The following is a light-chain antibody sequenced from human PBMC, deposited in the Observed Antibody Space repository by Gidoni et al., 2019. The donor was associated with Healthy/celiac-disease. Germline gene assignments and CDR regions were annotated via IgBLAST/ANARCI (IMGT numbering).Light chain of an antibody. Sequence: ERVMTQSPATLSVSPGERATLTCRASQSVSSNLAWYQQKPGQAPRLLIYGAATRPTGIPARFRGSGSGTEFTLTISSLQSEDLAVYYCQQYNNWPPGRTFGQGTKVEIK. CDR1: QSVSSN. CDR3: QQYNNWPPGRT. V-gene: IGKV3-15*01. J-gene: IGKJ1*01. CDR2: GAA.